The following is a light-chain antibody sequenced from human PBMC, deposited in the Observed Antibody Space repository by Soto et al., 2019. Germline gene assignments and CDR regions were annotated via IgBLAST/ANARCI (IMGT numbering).Light chain of an antibody. CDR2: GYN. Sequence: QSVLTQPPSVSGAPGQTVTISCTGSSSNIGAGYDVHWYQQVPRTAPKLLIYGYNNRPSGVPDRFSGSKSGTSASLAITGLQAEVEADYYCQSYDSSRSVVFGGGTKLTVL. J-gene: IGLJ2*01. CDR3: QSYDSSRSVV. V-gene: IGLV1-40*01. CDR1: SSNIGAGYD.